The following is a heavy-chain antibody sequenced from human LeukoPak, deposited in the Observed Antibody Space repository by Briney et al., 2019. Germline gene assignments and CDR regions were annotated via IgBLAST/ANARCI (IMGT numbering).Heavy chain of an antibody. CDR2: ISGSGGST. V-gene: IGHV3-23*01. D-gene: IGHD1-26*01. J-gene: IGHJ4*02. Sequence: GGSLRLSCAASGFTFSSYAMSWVRQAPGKGLEWVSAISGSGGSTYYADSVKGRFTISRDNSKNTLYLQVNSLRAEDTAVYYCATLVGATGGTRYYFDYWGQGTLVTVSS. CDR1: GFTFSSYA. CDR3: ATLVGATGGTRYYFDY.